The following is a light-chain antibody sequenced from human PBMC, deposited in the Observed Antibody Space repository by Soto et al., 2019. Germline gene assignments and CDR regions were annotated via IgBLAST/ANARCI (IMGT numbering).Light chain of an antibody. CDR3: QQYNSYPWT. CDR1: QRVGIN. CDR2: SAS. Sequence: EIVMTQSPATLSVSPGETATLSCRASQRVGINLAWYQQKPGQAPRLLIYSASTRASGIPDRFSGSGSGTEFTLTISSLQPDDFATYYCQQYNSYPWTFGQGTKVDIK. V-gene: IGKV3-15*01. J-gene: IGKJ1*01.